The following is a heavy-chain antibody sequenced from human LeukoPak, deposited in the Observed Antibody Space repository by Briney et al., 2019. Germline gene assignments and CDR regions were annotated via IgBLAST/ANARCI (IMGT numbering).Heavy chain of an antibody. CDR3: AKDAHYDFWSGYPSYYFDY. D-gene: IGHD3-3*01. V-gene: IGHV3-23*01. J-gene: IGHJ4*02. Sequence: GGSLRLSCAASGFTFSSYAMSWVRQAPGKGLEWVSAISGSGGSTYYADSVKGGFTISRDNSKNTLYLQMTSLRAEDTAVYSCAKDAHYDFWSGYPSYYFDYWGQGTLVTVSS. CDR1: GFTFSSYA. CDR2: ISGSGGST.